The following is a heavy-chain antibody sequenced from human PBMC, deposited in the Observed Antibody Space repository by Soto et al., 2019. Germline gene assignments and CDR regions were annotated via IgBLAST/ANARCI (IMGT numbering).Heavy chain of an antibody. CDR3: SRNYRGGYSYGTYYYYGMDV. V-gene: IGHV4-59*01. J-gene: IGHJ6*02. Sequence: SETLSLTCTVSGGSISSYYWSWIRQPPGKGLEWIGYIYYSGSTNYNPSIKSRVTISVDTSKNQFSMKLSSVTAADTAVYYCSRNYRGGYSYGTYYYYGMDVWGQGTTVTVSS. D-gene: IGHD5-18*01. CDR1: GGSISSYY. CDR2: IYYSGST.